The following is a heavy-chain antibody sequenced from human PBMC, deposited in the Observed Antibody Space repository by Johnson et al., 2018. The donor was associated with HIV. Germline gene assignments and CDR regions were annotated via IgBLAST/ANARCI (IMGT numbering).Heavy chain of an antibody. CDR3: ARDLGSGYNDAFDI. D-gene: IGHD3-22*01. J-gene: IGHJ3*02. Sequence: VQLVESGGGLVQPGGSLRLSCGASGFSVSNNYMNWVRQAPGKGLEWVSVLYSGGNTYYADSVRGRFTISRDNSKNTLYLQMNSLRAEDTALYYCARDLGSGYNDAFDIWGQGTLVMVSS. CDR2: LYSGGNT. CDR1: GFSVSNNY. V-gene: IGHV3-66*01.